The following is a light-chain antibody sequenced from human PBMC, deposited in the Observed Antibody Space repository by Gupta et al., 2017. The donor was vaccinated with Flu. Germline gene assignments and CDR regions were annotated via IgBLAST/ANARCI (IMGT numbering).Light chain of an antibody. Sequence: DIQLPQSPSSLSASVGDRVTITCQASQDISNYLNWYQQKPGKAPKLLIYDASNLETGVPSRCSGSGSGTDFTLTISSLQPEDIETYYCQQYDNLPRTFGGGTKVEIK. CDR2: DAS. V-gene: IGKV1-33*01. J-gene: IGKJ4*01. CDR3: QQYDNLPRT. CDR1: QDISNY.